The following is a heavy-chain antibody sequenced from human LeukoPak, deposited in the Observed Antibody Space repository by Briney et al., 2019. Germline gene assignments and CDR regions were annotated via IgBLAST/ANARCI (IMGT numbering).Heavy chain of an antibody. CDR3: AREDASSWDY. CDR1: GFTFSSYE. CDR2: ISSSGSYI. V-gene: IGHV3-21*05. J-gene: IGHJ4*02. Sequence: GGSLRLSCAASGFTFSSYEMNWVRQAPGKGLEWVSYISSSGSYIYYADSLKGRFTISRDNAKNSLYLQMNSLRAEDTAVYYCAREDASSWDYWGQGILVTVSS. D-gene: IGHD6-13*01.